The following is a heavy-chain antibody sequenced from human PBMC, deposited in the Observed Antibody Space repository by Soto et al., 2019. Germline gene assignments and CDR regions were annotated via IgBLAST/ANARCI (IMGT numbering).Heavy chain of an antibody. Sequence: ASVKVSCKDSGYGITSYGISWVRQETGQGLEWMGWISAYNGNTNYAQKLQGRVTMTTDTSTSTAYMELRSLRSDDTAVYYCARVPAAYYGSSDYWGQGTLVTVSS. CDR3: ARVPAAYYGSSDY. V-gene: IGHV1-18*01. CDR2: ISAYNGNT. J-gene: IGHJ4*02. D-gene: IGHD3-10*01. CDR1: GYGITSYG.